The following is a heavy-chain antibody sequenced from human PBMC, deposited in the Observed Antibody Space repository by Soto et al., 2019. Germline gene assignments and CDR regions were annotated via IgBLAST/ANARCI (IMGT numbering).Heavy chain of an antibody. Sequence: QVQLQESGPGLVNPSGTLSLTCAVSGGSISSDNWWSWVRQPPGKGLEWIGEIYHSGGTHYNPSLTSRVTISVDKSKNLISLELSSVTAADTAVYFCARHGGFSFDSWGQGTLVTVSS. CDR2: IYHSGGT. CDR3: ARHGGFSFDS. J-gene: IGHJ4*02. CDR1: GGSISSDNW. D-gene: IGHD3-3*01. V-gene: IGHV4-4*02.